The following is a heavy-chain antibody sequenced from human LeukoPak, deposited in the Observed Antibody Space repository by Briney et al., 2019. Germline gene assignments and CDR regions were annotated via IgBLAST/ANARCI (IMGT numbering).Heavy chain of an antibody. J-gene: IGHJ4*02. CDR1: GYTFTSYY. CDR2: IYPSGGST. CDR3: ARVLTNTSGWYYFDY. D-gene: IGHD6-19*01. Sequence: GASVKVSCKASGYTFTSYYIHWVRQAPGQGLEWMGIIYPSGGSTSYAQKFQGRVTMTRDTSTSTVYMELSSLRSEDTAVYYCARVLTNTSGWYYFDYWGQGTLVTVSS. V-gene: IGHV1-46*01.